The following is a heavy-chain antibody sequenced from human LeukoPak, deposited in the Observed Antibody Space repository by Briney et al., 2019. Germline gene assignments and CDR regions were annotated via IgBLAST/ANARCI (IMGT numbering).Heavy chain of an antibody. J-gene: IGHJ4*02. CDR2: INHSGST. D-gene: IGHD3-10*01. Sequence: SETLSLTCAVYGGSFSGYYWSWIRQPPGKGLEWIGEINHSGSTNYNPSLKSRVTISVDTSKNQFSLKLSSVTAADTAVYYCARDRAGGSYFDYWGQGILVTVSS. CDR1: GGSFSGYY. V-gene: IGHV4-34*01. CDR3: ARDRAGGSYFDY.